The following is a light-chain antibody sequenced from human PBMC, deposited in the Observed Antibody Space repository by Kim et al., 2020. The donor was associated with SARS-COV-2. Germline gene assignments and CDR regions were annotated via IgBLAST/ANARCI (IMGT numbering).Light chain of an antibody. CDR3: LQHDVYPHT. Sequence: SASVGDRVTITCRASQAIEIYLAWFQQKPGKVPKRLIYAASNLESGVPSRFSSSGSGTDFTLTISGLQPEDFATYYCLQHDVYPHTFGQGTKLEI. CDR2: AAS. J-gene: IGKJ2*01. V-gene: IGKV1-17*03. CDR1: QAIEIY.